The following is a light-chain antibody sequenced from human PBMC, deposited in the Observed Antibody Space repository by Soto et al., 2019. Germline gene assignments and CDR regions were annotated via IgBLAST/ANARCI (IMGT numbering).Light chain of an antibody. Sequence: QSVLTQPPSASGTPGQRVTISCSGSSSNIGSNSVYLYQHLPGTAPKFLIYRNDQRPTGVPDRFSASKSGTSASLAISGLRSEDEAHYYCTAWDDSLGVVFGGGTKLTVL. V-gene: IGLV1-47*01. CDR1: SSNIGSNS. J-gene: IGLJ2*01. CDR3: TAWDDSLGVV. CDR2: RND.